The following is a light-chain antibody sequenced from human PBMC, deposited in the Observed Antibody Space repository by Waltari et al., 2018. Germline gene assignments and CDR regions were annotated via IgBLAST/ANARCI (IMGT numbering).Light chain of an antibody. CDR1: SMDSKM. CDR3: QVWDSVTDPWV. Sequence: SYVLTQPPSVSVAPGQTARITCGGNSMDSKMTHWYQRKPGQAPGLVVYDDNHRPSGIPERFSGSNFGNTATLTISRVEAGDEADYLCQVWDSVTDPWVFGGGTKLTVL. J-gene: IGLJ3*02. V-gene: IGLV3-21*02. CDR2: DDN.